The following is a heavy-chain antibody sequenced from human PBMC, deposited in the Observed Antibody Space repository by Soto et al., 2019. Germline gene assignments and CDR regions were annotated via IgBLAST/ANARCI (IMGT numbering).Heavy chain of an antibody. J-gene: IGHJ4*02. CDR3: ARDGSYYYDSSGYYSSQPLDY. V-gene: IGHV3-30-3*01. Sequence: QVQLVESGGGVVQPGRSLRLSCAASGFTFSSYAMHWVRQAPGKGLEWVAVISYDGSNKYYADSVKGRFTISRDNSKNTLYLQMNSLRAEDTAVYYCARDGSYYYDSSGYYSSQPLDYWGQGTLVTVSS. CDR2: ISYDGSNK. D-gene: IGHD3-22*01. CDR1: GFTFSSYA.